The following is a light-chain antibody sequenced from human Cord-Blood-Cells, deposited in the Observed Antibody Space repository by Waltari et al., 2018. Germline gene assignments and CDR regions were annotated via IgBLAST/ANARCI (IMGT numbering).Light chain of an antibody. J-gene: IGKJ3*01. CDR1: QSVSSSY. Sequence: IVLTQPPGTPSLSPVDRATLSCSASQSVSSSYLARYQQKPCQAPRHLIYGASSRATVIPDRFSGSGSGTDFTLTISRLEPEDFAVYYCQQYGSSPPFTFGPGTKVDIK. CDR3: QQYGSSPPFT. V-gene: IGKV3-20*01. CDR2: GAS.